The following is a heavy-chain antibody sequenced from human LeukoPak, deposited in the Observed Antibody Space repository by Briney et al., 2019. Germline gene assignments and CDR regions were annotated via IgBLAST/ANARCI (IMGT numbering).Heavy chain of an antibody. CDR3: AKDMGGGYDFWSGKNGFDY. Sequence: PGGSLRLSCAASGFTFDDYAMHWVRQAPAKGLEWVSLISWHGGSTYYADSVKGRFTISTDNSKNSLYLQMNSLRAEDTASYYCAKDMGGGYDFWSGKNGFDYWGQGTLVTVSS. CDR1: GFTFDDYA. V-gene: IGHV3-43D*03. CDR2: ISWHGGST. D-gene: IGHD3-3*01. J-gene: IGHJ4*02.